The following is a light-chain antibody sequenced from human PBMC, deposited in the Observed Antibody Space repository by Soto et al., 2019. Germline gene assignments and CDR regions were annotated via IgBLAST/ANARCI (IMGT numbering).Light chain of an antibody. CDR1: QSVSRSF. CDR3: QQYDSSPLT. V-gene: IGKV3-20*01. CDR2: GAS. Sequence: EIVLTQSPGTLSLSPGERATLSCRASQSVSRSFLAWYQQKPGQAPRLRIYGASSRATGIPDRFSGSGSGSDFTLTSSRLEPEEFAVYYCQQYDSSPLTFGQGTKV. J-gene: IGKJ1*01.